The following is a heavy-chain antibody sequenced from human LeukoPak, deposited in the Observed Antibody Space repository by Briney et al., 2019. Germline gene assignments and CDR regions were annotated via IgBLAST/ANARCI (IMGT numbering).Heavy chain of an antibody. Sequence: GGSLRLSCAASGFSVSSNYMNWVRQAPGKGLECVSVIYSGGSTYYADSVKGRFTISRDSSKNTLYLQMNSLRVEDTAVYYCARFYGSGSYYYFDDWGQGTLVTVSS. CDR2: IYSGGST. J-gene: IGHJ4*02. CDR1: GFSVSSNY. CDR3: ARFYGSGSYYYFDD. V-gene: IGHV3-66*01. D-gene: IGHD3-10*01.